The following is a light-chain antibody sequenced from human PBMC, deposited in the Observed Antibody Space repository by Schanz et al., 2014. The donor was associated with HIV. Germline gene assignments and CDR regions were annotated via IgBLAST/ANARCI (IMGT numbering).Light chain of an antibody. CDR2: EVS. CDR1: SSDIGTYNY. Sequence: QSALTQPASVSGSPGQSITISCIGTSSDIGTYNYVSWYQQLPGKAPKLMIYEVSERPSGVPDRFSGSKSGNTASLTVSGLQADDEADYYCSSYAGSNNLGVFGTGTKLTVL. J-gene: IGLJ1*01. CDR3: SSYAGSNNLGV. V-gene: IGLV2-8*01.